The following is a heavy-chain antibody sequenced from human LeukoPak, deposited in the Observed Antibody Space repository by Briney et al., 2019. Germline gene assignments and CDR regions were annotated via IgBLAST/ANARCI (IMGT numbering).Heavy chain of an antibody. D-gene: IGHD2-21*02. CDR2: ISAYDGST. V-gene: IGHV1-18*01. Sequence: ASVKVSCKASGYTFTAYGINWVRQAPGQGLEWMGWISAYDGSTKYAQNFQGRVTMTTDSSASTAYMELRSLRSDDTAVYYCARGGACTPTPCRYWYFDFWGRGTLVTVSS. CDR1: GYTFTAYG. J-gene: IGHJ2*01. CDR3: ARGGACTPTPCRYWYFDF.